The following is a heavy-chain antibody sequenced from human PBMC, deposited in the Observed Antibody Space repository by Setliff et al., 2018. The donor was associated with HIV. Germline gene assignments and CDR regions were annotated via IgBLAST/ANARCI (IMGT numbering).Heavy chain of an antibody. CDR1: GFTFDDYA. D-gene: IGHD3-16*01. J-gene: IGHJ4*02. V-gene: IGHV3-9*01. CDR3: AGGAAYYLDY. Sequence: GGSLRLSCAASGFTFDDYAMHWVRQAPGKGLEWVSGISWNSGSIGYADSVKGRLTISRDNAKNSLYLQMNSLRPEDTAVYYCAGGAAYYLDYWGQGTPVTVSS. CDR2: ISWNSGSI.